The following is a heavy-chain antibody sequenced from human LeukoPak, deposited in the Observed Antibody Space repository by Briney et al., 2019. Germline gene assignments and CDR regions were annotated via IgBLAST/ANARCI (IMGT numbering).Heavy chain of an antibody. CDR2: ISSSSSYI. D-gene: IGHD2-2*02. Sequence: PGGSLRLSCAASGFTFSSYSMNWVRQAPGKGLEWASSISSSSSYIYYADSVKGRFTISRDNAKNSLYLQMNSLRAEDTAVYYCAKDIQYCSSTSCYSGEYAFDIWGQGTMVTVSS. V-gene: IGHV3-21*04. CDR3: AKDIQYCSSTSCYSGEYAFDI. CDR1: GFTFSSYS. J-gene: IGHJ3*02.